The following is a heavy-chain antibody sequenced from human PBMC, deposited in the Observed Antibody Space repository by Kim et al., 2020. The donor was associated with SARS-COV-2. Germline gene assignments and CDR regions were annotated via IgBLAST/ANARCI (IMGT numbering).Heavy chain of an antibody. CDR3: ARRNSGREYFDL. Sequence: GESLKISCEGSGYSYTRYWIGWVRQMPGKGLEWMGIIYPGDSDTRYSPSFQDQVTISADKSINTAYLQWSSLKASDTAIYYCARRNSGREYFDLWGRGTLVVVSS. J-gene: IGHJ2*01. D-gene: IGHD6-19*01. V-gene: IGHV5-51*01. CDR2: IYPGDSDT. CDR1: GYSYTRYW.